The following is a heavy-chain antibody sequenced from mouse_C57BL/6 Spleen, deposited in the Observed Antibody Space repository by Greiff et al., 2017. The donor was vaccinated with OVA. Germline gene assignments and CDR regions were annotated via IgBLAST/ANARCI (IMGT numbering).Heavy chain of an antibody. V-gene: IGHV1-55*01. Sequence: QVQLQQPGAELVKPGASVKMSCKASGYTFTSYWITWVKQRPGQGLEWIGDISPGSGSTNYNEKFKSKATLTVDTSSSTAYMQLSSLTSEDSAVYYCARGGYYGGYWYFDVWGTGTTVTVSS. CDR1: GYTFTSYW. CDR3: ARGGYYGGYWYFDV. D-gene: IGHD2-3*01. J-gene: IGHJ1*03. CDR2: ISPGSGST.